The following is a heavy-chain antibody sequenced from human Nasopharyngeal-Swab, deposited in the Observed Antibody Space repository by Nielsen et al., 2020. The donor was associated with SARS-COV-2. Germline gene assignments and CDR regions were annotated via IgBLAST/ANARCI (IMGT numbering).Heavy chain of an antibody. V-gene: IGHV4-59*12. J-gene: IGHJ3*02. CDR2: IYHSGST. D-gene: IGHD3-10*01. CDR1: GGSIHSYY. CDR3: ARVREVQGVMEGPPHPQPDAFDI. Sequence: SETLSLTCTVSGGSIHSYYWSWIRQPPGKGLEWIGEIYHSGSTNYNPSLKSRVTISVDKSKNQFSLKLSSVTAADTAVYYCARVREVQGVMEGPPHPQPDAFDIWGQGTMVTVSS.